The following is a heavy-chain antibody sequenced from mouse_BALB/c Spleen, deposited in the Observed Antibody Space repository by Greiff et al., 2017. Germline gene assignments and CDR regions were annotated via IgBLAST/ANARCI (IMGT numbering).Heavy chain of an antibody. CDR3: ARQGLRLRGAMDY. J-gene: IGHJ4*01. CDR1: GFAFSSYD. D-gene: IGHD1-2*01. Sequence: EVKLMESGGGLVKPGGSLKLSCAASGFAFSSYDMSWVRQTPEKRLEWVAYISSGGGSTYYPDTVKGRFTISRDNAKNTLYLQMSSLKSEDTAMYYCARQGLRLRGAMDYWGQGTSVTVSS. V-gene: IGHV5-12-1*01. CDR2: ISSGGGST.